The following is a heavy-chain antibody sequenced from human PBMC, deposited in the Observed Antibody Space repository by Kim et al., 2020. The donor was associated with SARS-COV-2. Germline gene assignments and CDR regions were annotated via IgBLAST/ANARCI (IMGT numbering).Heavy chain of an antibody. V-gene: IGHV3-30*18. CDR1: GFTFSSYG. D-gene: IGHD1-26*01. J-gene: IGHJ6*02. CDR3: AKDASPLPQYYYYGMDV. CDR2: ISYDGSNK. Sequence: GGSLRLSCAASGFTFSSYGMHWVRQAPGKGLEWVAVISYDGSNKYYADSVKGRFTISRDNSKNTLYLQMNSLRAEDTAVYYCAKDASPLPQYYYYGMDVWGQGTTVTVSS.